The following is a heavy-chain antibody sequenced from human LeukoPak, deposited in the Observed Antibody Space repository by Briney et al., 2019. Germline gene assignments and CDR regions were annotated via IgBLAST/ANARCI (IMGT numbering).Heavy chain of an antibody. V-gene: IGHV1-24*01. CDR2: VDPEDGEI. J-gene: IGHJ4*02. Sequence: ASVKVSCKVSGYTLTELSMHWVRQAPGKGLEWMGGVDPEDGEIISAQKFQGRVTMTEDTSTDTAYMELSSLRSEDTAVYYCAIDVGELLTYWGQGTLVTVSS. CDR1: GYTLTELS. D-gene: IGHD1-26*01. CDR3: AIDVGELLTY.